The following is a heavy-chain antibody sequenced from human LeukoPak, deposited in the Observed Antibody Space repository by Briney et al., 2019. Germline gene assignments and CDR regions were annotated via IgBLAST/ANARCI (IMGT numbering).Heavy chain of an antibody. CDR1: LASISSGNYY. Sequence: SETLSLTCTVSLASISSGNYYWTWIPQPPGKGLEWIGYVFYTGSTNYNPSLKSRVSISIDTSRNQFSRKVSSVAAADTADYYWAKGPLGVHGPFDYWGQGAQVTVSS. CDR3: AKGPLGVHGPFDY. D-gene: IGHD3-10*01. J-gene: IGHJ4*02. V-gene: IGHV4-61*01. CDR2: VFYTGST.